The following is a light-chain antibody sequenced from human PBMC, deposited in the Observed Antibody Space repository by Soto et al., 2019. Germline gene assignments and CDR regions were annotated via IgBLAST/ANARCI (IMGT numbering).Light chain of an antibody. Sequence: IQMTQSPSSLSASVGDRVTITCRASQSISSYLNWYQQKPGKAPKLLIYSASSLQSGVPSRFSGSGSGTDFTLTISSLQPEDFATYYCLQDYNYLTWTFGQGTKVDIK. J-gene: IGKJ1*01. V-gene: IGKV1-6*01. CDR2: SAS. CDR1: QSISSY. CDR3: LQDYNYLTWT.